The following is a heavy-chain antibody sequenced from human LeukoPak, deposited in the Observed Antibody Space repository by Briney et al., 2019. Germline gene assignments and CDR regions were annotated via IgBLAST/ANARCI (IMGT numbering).Heavy chain of an antibody. CDR1: GGSISSGDYY. D-gene: IGHD3-10*01. V-gene: IGHV4-31*03. J-gene: IGHJ4*02. Sequence: TSETLSLTCTVSGGSISSGDYYWNWIRQHPEKSLEWIGYIFYSGSAYYNPSLRSRVTISVDTSKNQFSLKLSSVTAADTAVYYCARGSTLIRGFDYWGQGTLVTVSS. CDR3: ARGSTLIRGFDY. CDR2: IFYSGSA.